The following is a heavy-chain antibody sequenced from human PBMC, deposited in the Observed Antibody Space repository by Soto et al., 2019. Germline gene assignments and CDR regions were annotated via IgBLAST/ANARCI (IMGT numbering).Heavy chain of an antibody. D-gene: IGHD1-26*01. Sequence: QVQLVQSGAEVKKPGSSVKVSCKASGGTFSSYAISWVRQAPGQGLEWMGGIIPIFGTANYVQKFQGRVTITADESTSTAYMELSSLRSEDTAVYYCARTEWGRRSTNNWFDPWGQGTLVTVSS. V-gene: IGHV1-69*12. CDR1: GGTFSSYA. CDR2: IIPIFGTA. J-gene: IGHJ5*02. CDR3: ARTEWGRRSTNNWFDP.